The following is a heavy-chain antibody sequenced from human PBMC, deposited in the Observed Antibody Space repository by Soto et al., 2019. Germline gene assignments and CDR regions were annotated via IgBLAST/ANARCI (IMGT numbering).Heavy chain of an antibody. CDR1: GYTFTGYY. CDR2: IKPNSGVT. V-gene: IGHV1-2*04. CDR3: ARVLRSSSGWIGGFDI. Sequence: ASVKVSCKASGYTFTGYYMHWVRQAPGQGLDWMGWIKPNSGVTNYAQKFQGWVTMTRDTSISTAYMELSRLRSDDTAVYYCARVLRSSSGWIGGFDIWGQGTVVTVSS. D-gene: IGHD6-19*01. J-gene: IGHJ3*02.